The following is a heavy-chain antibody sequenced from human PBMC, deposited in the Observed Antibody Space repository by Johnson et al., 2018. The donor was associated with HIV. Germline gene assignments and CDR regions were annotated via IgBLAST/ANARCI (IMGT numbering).Heavy chain of an antibody. D-gene: IGHD1-26*01. CDR2: IKQDGSEK. CDR1: GFTFSSYW. J-gene: IGHJ3*01. CDR3: AKPLVGATRDDAFDV. Sequence: VQLVESGGGLVQPGGSLRLSCAASGFTFSSYWMSWVRQAPGKGLEWVANIKQDGSEKYYVDSAKGRFTISRDNSKNTLYLQMNSLSAEDTAVYYCAKPLVGATRDDAFDVWGQGTMVTVSS. V-gene: IGHV3-7*02.